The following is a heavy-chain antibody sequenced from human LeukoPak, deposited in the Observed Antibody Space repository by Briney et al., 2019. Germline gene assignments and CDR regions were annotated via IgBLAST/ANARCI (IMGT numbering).Heavy chain of an antibody. CDR3: AKPYYYGSGSFDY. V-gene: IGHV3-23*01. D-gene: IGHD3-10*01. CDR2: ISDSGSST. J-gene: IGHJ4*02. Sequence: GGSLRLSCAASGFTFSSYAMSWVRQAPGKGLEWVSAISDSGSSTYYADSVKGRFTISRDNSKNTLYLQMNSLRAEDTAVYYCAKPYYYGSGSFDYWGRGTLVTVSS. CDR1: GFTFSSYA.